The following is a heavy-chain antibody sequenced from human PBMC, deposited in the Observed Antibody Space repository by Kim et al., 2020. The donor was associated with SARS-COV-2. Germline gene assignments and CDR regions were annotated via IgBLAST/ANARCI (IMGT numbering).Heavy chain of an antibody. V-gene: IGHV1-46*01. CDR3: ARERFQIIYGDPRSAFDY. J-gene: IGHJ4*02. CDR2: INPSGGST. CDR1: GYTFTSYY. Sequence: ASVKVSCKASGYTFTSYYMHWVRQAPGQGLEWMGIINPSGGSTSYAQKFQGRVTMTRDTSTSTVYMELSSLRSEDTAVYYCARERFQIIYGDPRSAFDYWGQGTLVTVSS. D-gene: IGHD4-17*01.